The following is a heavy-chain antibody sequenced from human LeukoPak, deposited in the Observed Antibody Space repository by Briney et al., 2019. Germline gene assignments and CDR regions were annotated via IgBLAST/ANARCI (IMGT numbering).Heavy chain of an antibody. CDR1: VGSISSGNW. CDR2: IYHNGTA. J-gene: IGHJ6*02. Sequence: PSETLSLTCADSVGSISSGNWWSWVRQSPGKGLEWIGEIYHNGTANYNPSLKSRVTISADRFTNHFSLKLTSVTAADTAVYYCATAPILRGEGGEHFKYGMDVWGQGTTVSVSS. V-gene: IGHV4-4*02. D-gene: IGHD2-2*02. CDR3: ATAPILRGEGGEHFKYGMDV.